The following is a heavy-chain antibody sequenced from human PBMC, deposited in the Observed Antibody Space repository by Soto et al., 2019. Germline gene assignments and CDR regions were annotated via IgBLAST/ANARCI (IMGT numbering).Heavy chain of an antibody. CDR1: GFTFSNYA. Sequence: EVQLLESGGGLVQPGGSLRLFCAASGFTFSNYAMTWVRQAPGKGLEWVSTITSGGSTYFGDTVKGRFTISRDNSKSTLYLQMNSLRAEDTDVYYCAKTDKFDSQSSGWANRFDYWGQGTLVTVSS. CDR3: AKTDKFDSQSSGWANRFDY. J-gene: IGHJ4*02. D-gene: IGHD6-19*01. V-gene: IGHV3-23*01. CDR2: ITSGGST.